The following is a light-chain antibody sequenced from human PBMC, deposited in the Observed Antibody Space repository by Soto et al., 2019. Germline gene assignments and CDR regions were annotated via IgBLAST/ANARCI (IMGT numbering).Light chain of an antibody. Sequence: EIVMTQSPATLSVSPGERATLSCRASQSVRDNLAWYKQKSGQPPRLLIYAASSRVLGVPARFTGSGSGTDFTLTISAVQSEDAAIYYCQQYDHWPPYSFGQGTRLEI. CDR1: QSVRDN. CDR3: QQYDHWPPYS. J-gene: IGKJ2*01. V-gene: IGKV3-15*01. CDR2: AAS.